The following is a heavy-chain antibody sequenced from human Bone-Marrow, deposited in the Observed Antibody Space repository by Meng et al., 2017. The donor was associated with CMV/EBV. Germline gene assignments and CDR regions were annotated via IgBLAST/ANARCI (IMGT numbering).Heavy chain of an antibody. CDR3: ASADSGSYDY. D-gene: IGHD1-26*01. CDR1: GGSISSYY. CDR2: IYYSGST. V-gene: IGHV4-59*01. J-gene: IGHJ4*02. Sequence: GSLRLSCTVSGGSISSYYWSWIRQPPGKGLEWIGYIYYSGSTNYNPSLKSRVTISVDTSKNQFSLKLSSVTAADTAVYYCASADSGSYDYWGQGNLVTVAS.